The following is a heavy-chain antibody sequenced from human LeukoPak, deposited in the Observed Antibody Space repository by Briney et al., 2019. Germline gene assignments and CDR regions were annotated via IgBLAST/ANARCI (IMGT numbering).Heavy chain of an antibody. CDR2: INPDGGVT. D-gene: IGHD2-15*01. J-gene: IGHJ4*02. Sequence: PGGSLRLSCVGSGFTFSNYWMHWGRQAPGRGLVWVSRINPDGGVTNYADSVKGRFTISRDNAKNTLYLQMNSLRADDTAVYFCWKRDIRAYYRDYWGQGTLVTVSS. V-gene: IGHV3-74*01. CDR1: GFTFSNYW. CDR3: WKRDIRAYYRDY.